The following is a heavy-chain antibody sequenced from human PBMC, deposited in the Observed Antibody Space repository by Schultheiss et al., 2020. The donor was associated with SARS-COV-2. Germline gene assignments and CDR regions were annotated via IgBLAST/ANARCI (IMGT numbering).Heavy chain of an antibody. Sequence: GESLKISCAASGFTFSNAWMSWVRQAPGKGLEWVGRIKSKTDGGTTDYAAPVKGRFTISRDDSKNTLYLQMNSLKTEDTAVYYCTTDHSGSFKRAFDIWGQGTMVTVSS. CDR3: TTDHSGSFKRAFDI. J-gene: IGHJ3*02. D-gene: IGHD1-26*01. CDR2: IKSKTDGGTT. CDR1: GFTFSNAW. V-gene: IGHV3-15*01.